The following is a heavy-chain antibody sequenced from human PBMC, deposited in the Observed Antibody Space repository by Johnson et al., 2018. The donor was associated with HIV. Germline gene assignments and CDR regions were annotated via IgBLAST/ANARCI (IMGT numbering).Heavy chain of an antibody. CDR2: ISYDGSEK. CDR3: ARGSRYTHDNDDVYLLHAFDI. V-gene: IGHV3-30*03. D-gene: IGHD3-16*01. CDR1: GFTFSSYW. Sequence: QMQLVESGGGVVQPGGSLRLSCAASGFTFSSYWMSWVRQAPGKGLEWVAVISYDGSEKYYADSVKGRFTISRDSSKNTLYLQVNSLRAEDTAVYYCARGSRYTHDNDDVYLLHAFDIWGQGTVVTVSS. J-gene: IGHJ3*02.